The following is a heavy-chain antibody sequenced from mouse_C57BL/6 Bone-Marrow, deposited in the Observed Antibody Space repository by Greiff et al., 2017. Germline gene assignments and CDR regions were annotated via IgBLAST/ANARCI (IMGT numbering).Heavy chain of an antibody. Sequence: VLLQQSGAELVRPGASVTLSCKASGYTFTDYEMHWVKQTPVHGLEWIGAIDPETGGTAYNQKFKGKAILTADKSSSTAYMELRSLTSEDSAVYYCTRWDTTVVDSFDYWGQGTTLTVSS. CDR2: IDPETGGT. V-gene: IGHV1-15*01. CDR1: GYTFTDYE. D-gene: IGHD1-1*01. CDR3: TRWDTTVVDSFDY. J-gene: IGHJ2*01.